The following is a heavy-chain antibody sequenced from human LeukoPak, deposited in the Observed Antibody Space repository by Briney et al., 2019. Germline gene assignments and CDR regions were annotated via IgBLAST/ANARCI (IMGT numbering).Heavy chain of an antibody. CDR3: ARTNPVYGDYDC. CDR2: MFPDGRT. J-gene: IGHJ4*02. V-gene: IGHV3-53*01. CDR1: GFSVNDNY. D-gene: IGHD4-17*01. Sequence: GGSLRLSCAVSGFSVNDNYMSWVRQAPGKGLQWVSVMFPDGRTYYADSVKCRFTISRDLARNTLLLQMHSLRADDTAVHYCARTNPVYGDYDCWGQGTLVTVSS.